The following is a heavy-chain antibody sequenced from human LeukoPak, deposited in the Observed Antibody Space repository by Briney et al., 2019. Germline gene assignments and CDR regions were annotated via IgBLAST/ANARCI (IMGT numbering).Heavy chain of an antibody. CDR3: ARGDHFGLDV. J-gene: IGHJ6*02. Sequence: ASVKVSCKASGYTFTSNYIHWVRQAPGQGLEWMGMIYPRDGSTSYAQKFQGRVTMTGDTSVSTAYMDLSRLRSDDTAVYYCARGDHFGLDVWGQGTTVIVSS. CDR1: GYTFTSNY. V-gene: IGHV1-46*01. CDR2: IYPRDGST.